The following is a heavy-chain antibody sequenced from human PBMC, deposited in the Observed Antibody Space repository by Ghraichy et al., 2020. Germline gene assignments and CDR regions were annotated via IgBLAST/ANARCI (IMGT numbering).Heavy chain of an antibody. CDR1: GFTFSSYG. CDR3: AKAPTAYCGGDCYSQC. CDR2: ISYDGSNK. Sequence: GGSLRLSCAASGFTFSSYGMHWVRQAPGKGLEWVAVISYDGSNKYYADSVKGRFTISRDNSKNTLYLQMNSLRAEDTAVYYCAKAPTAYCGGDCYSQCWGKGTLVTVSS. D-gene: IGHD2-21*02. J-gene: IGHJ4*02. V-gene: IGHV3-30*18.